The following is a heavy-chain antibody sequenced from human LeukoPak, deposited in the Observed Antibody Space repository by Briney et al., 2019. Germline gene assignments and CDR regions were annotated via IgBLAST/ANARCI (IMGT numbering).Heavy chain of an antibody. Sequence: GGSLRLSCAASGFTFNSYWMVWFRQAPGKGLVSVPCINPDGSWTLHADSVKGRFAISRDYARNTLYLQMNSLGVEDTAMYYCARYEQRPGVTASDPWSQGTLVTVSS. CDR3: ARYEQRPGVTASDP. D-gene: IGHD2-21*02. CDR2: INPDGSWT. J-gene: IGHJ5*02. CDR1: GFTFNSYW. V-gene: IGHV3-74*01.